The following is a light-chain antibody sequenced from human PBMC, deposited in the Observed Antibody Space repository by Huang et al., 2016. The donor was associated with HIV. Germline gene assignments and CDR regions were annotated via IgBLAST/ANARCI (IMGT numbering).Light chain of an antibody. Sequence: LMTHPPFPLSVSPGERATLPSRASQNVSSDLAWYQQRPGHPPRLLMYGASTRATGLPARFSGSGSGTEFTLTISSLQSEDFAVYYCQQYNKWPLFTFGPGTKVDIK. CDR2: GAS. V-gene: IGKV3-15*01. J-gene: IGKJ3*01. CDR3: QQYNKWPLFT. CDR1: QNVSSD.